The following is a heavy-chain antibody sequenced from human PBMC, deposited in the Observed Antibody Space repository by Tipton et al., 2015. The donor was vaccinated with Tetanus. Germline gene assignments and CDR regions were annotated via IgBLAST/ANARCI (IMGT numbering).Heavy chain of an antibody. D-gene: IGHD4-11*01. CDR1: GGSFRSGDHY. Sequence: TLSLTCTVPGGSFRSGDHYWSWIRQPPGKGLEWIGYIYYSGNSNYNPSLKSRVTLSVDTSNNQFSLKLNSVTAADTAVYYCASLASYSNHLDAWGQGALVTVSS. J-gene: IGHJ4*02. CDR3: ASLASYSNHLDA. V-gene: IGHV4-30-4*01. CDR2: IYYSGNS.